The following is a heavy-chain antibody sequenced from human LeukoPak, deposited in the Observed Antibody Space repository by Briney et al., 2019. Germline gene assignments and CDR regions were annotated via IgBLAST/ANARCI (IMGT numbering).Heavy chain of an antibody. Sequence: PGGSLRLSCAASGFTFSNYAMNWVRQAPGKGQEWVSAISGSGGSTYYADSVKGRFTISRDNSKNTLYLQMNSLRAEDTALYYCAKGGSSGYYSNDAFDIWGQGTMVTVSS. CDR1: GFTFSNYA. CDR3: AKGGSSGYYSNDAFDI. J-gene: IGHJ3*02. D-gene: IGHD3-22*01. CDR2: ISGSGGST. V-gene: IGHV3-23*01.